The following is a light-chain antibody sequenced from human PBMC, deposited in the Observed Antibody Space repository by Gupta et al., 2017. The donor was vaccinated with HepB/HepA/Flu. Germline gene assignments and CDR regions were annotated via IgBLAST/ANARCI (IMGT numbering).Light chain of an antibody. CDR1: QSISSY. CDR2: AAS. J-gene: IGKJ3*01. V-gene: IGKV1-39*01. Sequence: DIQMTQSPSSLSASVGDRVTITCRASQSISSYLNWYQQKPGKAPKLLIYAASSLQSGVPSRFSGSGSGTDFTLTISSLQPEDFATYYCQQSDSKGLTFGPGTKVDIK. CDR3: QQSDSKGLT.